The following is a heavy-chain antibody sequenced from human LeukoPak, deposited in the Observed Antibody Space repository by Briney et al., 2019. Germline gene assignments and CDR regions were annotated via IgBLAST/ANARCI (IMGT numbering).Heavy chain of an antibody. CDR1: GGSISSYY. CDR2: IYYSGST. D-gene: IGHD3-22*01. V-gene: IGHV4-59*01. CDR3: ARDLPYSSGYGGVGY. J-gene: IGHJ4*02. Sequence: PSETLSLTCTVSGGSISSYYWSWIRQPPGKGLEWIGYIYYSGSTNYNPSLKSRVTISVDTSKNQFSLKLSSVTAADTAVYYCARDLPYSSGYGGVGYWGQGTLVTVSS.